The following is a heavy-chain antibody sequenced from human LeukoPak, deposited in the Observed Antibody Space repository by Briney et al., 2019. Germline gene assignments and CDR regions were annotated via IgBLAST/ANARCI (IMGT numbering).Heavy chain of an antibody. J-gene: IGHJ3*02. CDR3: ARARTVGDHAFDI. Sequence: RASETLSLTCTVSGGSISSYYWTWIRQPPGKGLEWIGYIYYSGSTNYNPSLKSRVTISVDTSKNQFSLKLSSVTAADTAVYYCARARTVGDHAFDIWGQGTMVTVSS. D-gene: IGHD2-2*01. CDR2: IYYSGST. V-gene: IGHV4-59*01. CDR1: GGSISSYY.